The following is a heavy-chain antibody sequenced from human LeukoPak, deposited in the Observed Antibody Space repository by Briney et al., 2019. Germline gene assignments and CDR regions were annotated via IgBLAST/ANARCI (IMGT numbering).Heavy chain of an antibody. Sequence: AGGYLRLSCAASGFDFSSFSMSWVRQAPGKGLEWVANLKEDRTEEEYLDSVKGRFTIFRDNAKNSLDLQMNSLRAEDTAVYYCARDRCSGGSCYGYYYGMDVWGQGTTVTVSS. CDR2: LKEDRTEE. J-gene: IGHJ6*02. D-gene: IGHD2-15*01. CDR3: ARDRCSGGSCYGYYYGMDV. V-gene: IGHV3-7*01. CDR1: GFDFSSFS.